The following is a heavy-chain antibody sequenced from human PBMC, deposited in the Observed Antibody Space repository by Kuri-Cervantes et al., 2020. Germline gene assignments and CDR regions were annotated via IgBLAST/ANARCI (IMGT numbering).Heavy chain of an antibody. Sequence: ESLKISCTVSGGSISSYYWSWIRQPPGKGLEWIGYIYYSGSTYYNPSLKSRVTISVDTSKNQFSLKLSSVTAADTAVYYCARSPSAMAVAGTGAFDIWGQGTMVTVSS. J-gene: IGHJ3*02. CDR2: IYYSGST. CDR1: GGSISSYY. D-gene: IGHD6-19*01. V-gene: IGHV4-59*12. CDR3: ARSPSAMAVAGTGAFDI.